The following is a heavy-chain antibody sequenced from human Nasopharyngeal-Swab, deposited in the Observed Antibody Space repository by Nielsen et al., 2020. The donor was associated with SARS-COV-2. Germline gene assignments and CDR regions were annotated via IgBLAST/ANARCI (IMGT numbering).Heavy chain of an antibody. D-gene: IGHD2-15*01. CDR1: GYTFTGYD. CDR3: VVVARDDFHI. V-gene: IGHV1-2*02. J-gene: IGHJ3*02. CDR2: INPNSGGT. Sequence: ASVKVSCKASGYTFTGYDMNWVRQAPGQGLEWMGWINPNSGGTNYAQKFQGRVTMTRDTSISTAYMELSRLRSDDTAVYYCVVVARDDFHIWVQGTMVTVSP.